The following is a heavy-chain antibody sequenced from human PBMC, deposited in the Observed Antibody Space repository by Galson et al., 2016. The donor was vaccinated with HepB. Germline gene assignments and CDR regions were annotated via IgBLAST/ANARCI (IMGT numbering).Heavy chain of an antibody. Sequence: SETLSLTCAVYGESLNDYSWDWIRQPPGKGLEWIGEISHSGNTNYNPSLKSRVTVSVDTSKNQFSLNVKSLTAADTAVYYCARGFFLTSPGRPYYGSGGYWAGRQKYGMDVWGQGTTVTVSS. CDR2: ISHSGNT. V-gene: IGHV4-34*01. CDR1: GESLNDYS. CDR3: ARGFFLTSPGRPYYGSGGYWAGRQKYGMDV. J-gene: IGHJ6*02. D-gene: IGHD3-10*01.